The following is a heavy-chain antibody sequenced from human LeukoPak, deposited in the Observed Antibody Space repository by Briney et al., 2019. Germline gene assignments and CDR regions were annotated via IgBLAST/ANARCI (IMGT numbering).Heavy chain of an antibody. CDR3: TTDYYDSSGYPDAFDI. J-gene: IGHJ3*02. V-gene: IGHV3-15*01. Sequence: PGGSLRLSCAASGFTFSNAWMSWVRHAPGKGLEWVGRIKSKTDGGTTDYAAPVKGRFTISRDDSKNTLYLQMNSLKTEDTAVYYCTTDYYDSSGYPDAFDIWGQGTMVTVSS. D-gene: IGHD3-22*01. CDR1: GFTFSNAW. CDR2: IKSKTDGGTT.